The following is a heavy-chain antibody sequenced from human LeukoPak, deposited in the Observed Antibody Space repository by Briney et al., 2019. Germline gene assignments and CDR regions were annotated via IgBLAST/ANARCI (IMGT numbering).Heavy chain of an antibody. V-gene: IGHV3-9*03. CDR3: AVGYSSGWFLQLDY. Sequence: PGRSLRLSCAASGFTFDDYAMHWVRQAPGKGLEWVSGISWNSGSIGYADSVKGRFTISRDNAKNSLYLQMNSLRAEDMALYYCAVGYSSGWFLQLDYWGQGTLVTVSS. CDR2: ISWNSGSI. D-gene: IGHD6-19*01. CDR1: GFTFDDYA. J-gene: IGHJ4*02.